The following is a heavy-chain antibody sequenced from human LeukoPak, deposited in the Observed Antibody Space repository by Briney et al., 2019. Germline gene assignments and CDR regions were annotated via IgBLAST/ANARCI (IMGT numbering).Heavy chain of an antibody. D-gene: IGHD1-26*01. CDR2: IYSGGST. CDR1: GFTVSSNY. Sequence: GGSLRLSRAASGFTVSSNYMSWVRQAPGKGLEWVSVIYSGGSTYYANSVKGRFTISRDNSKNTLYLQVNSLRAEDTAVYYCASAPLLSGSYGYWGQGTLVTVSS. V-gene: IGHV3-53*01. J-gene: IGHJ4*02. CDR3: ASAPLLSGSYGY.